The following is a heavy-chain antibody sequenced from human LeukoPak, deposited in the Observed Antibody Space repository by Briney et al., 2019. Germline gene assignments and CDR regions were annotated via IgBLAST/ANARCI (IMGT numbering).Heavy chain of an antibody. CDR3: ARGHGDDYVWGS. CDR1: GFTVSSKY. CDR2: IYSGGST. Sequence: GGSLRLSCAASGFTVSSKYMSWVRQAPGKGLEWASVIYSGGSTYYADSVKGSFTISRDNSKNMLYLQMNSLRAEDTAVYYCARGHGDDYVWGSWGQGTLVTVSS. J-gene: IGHJ4*02. D-gene: IGHD3-16*01. V-gene: IGHV3-66*01.